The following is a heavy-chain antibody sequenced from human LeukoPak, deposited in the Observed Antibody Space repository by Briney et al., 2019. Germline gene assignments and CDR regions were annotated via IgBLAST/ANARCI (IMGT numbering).Heavy chain of an antibody. D-gene: IGHD1-26*01. V-gene: IGHV4-59*08. Sequence: SETLSLTCTVSGGSISSYYWSWIRQPPGKGLEWIGYIYYSGSTNYNPSLKSRVTISVDTSKNQFSLKLSSVTAADTAVYYCARPVGATTSWFDPWGQGTLVTVSS. J-gene: IGHJ5*02. CDR2: IYYSGST. CDR1: GGSISSYY. CDR3: ARPVGATTSWFDP.